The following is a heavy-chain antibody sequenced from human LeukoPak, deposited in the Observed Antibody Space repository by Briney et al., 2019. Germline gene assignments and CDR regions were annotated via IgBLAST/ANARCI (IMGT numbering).Heavy chain of an antibody. D-gene: IGHD4/OR15-4a*01. CDR3: ARRAGAYSHPYDY. Sequence: GGSLRLSCAASGFTVSSNSMSWVRQAPGKGLEWVSFIYSDNTHYSDSVKGRFTISRDNSKNTLYLQMNSLRAEDTAVYYCARRAGAYSHPYDYWGQGTLDTVSS. J-gene: IGHJ4*02. V-gene: IGHV3-53*01. CDR1: GFTVSSNS. CDR2: IYSDNT.